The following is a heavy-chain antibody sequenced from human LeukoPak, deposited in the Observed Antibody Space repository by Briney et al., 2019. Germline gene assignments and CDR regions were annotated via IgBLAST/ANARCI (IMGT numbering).Heavy chain of an antibody. Sequence: ASVKVSCKASRGTFSSYAISWVRQAPGQGLEWMGGIIPIFGTANYAQKFQGRVTITADESTSTAYMELSSLRSEDTAVYYCARGTPGEVVPAAMFYYYMDVWGKGTTVTVSS. CDR1: RGTFSSYA. V-gene: IGHV1-69*13. CDR3: ARGTPGEVVPAAMFYYYMDV. D-gene: IGHD2-2*01. CDR2: IIPIFGTA. J-gene: IGHJ6*03.